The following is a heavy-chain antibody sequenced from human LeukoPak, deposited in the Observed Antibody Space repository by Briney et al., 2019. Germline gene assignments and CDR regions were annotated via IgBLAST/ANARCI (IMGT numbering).Heavy chain of an antibody. CDR3: AFSSVGS. CDR1: GFTFSNYA. D-gene: IGHD4-23*01. J-gene: IGHJ5*02. CDR2: IGVSGGST. Sequence: PGGSLRLSCAASGFTFSNYAMSWVRQAPGKGLEWVSAIGVSGGSTYYADSVKGRFAISRDNSKNTLYLQMSSLRAEDTAVYYCAFSSVGSWGQGALVTVSS. V-gene: IGHV3-23*01.